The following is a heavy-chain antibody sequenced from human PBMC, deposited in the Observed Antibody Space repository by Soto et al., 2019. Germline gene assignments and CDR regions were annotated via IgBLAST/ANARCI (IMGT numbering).Heavy chain of an antibody. J-gene: IGHJ5*02. CDR3: ARSDYYDSSGHPFDP. CDR2: IYYSGST. CDR1: GGSISSGGYY. V-gene: IGHV4-31*03. D-gene: IGHD3-22*01. Sequence: SETLSLTCTVSGGSISSGGYYWRWIRQHPGKGLEWIGYIYYSGSTYYNPSLKSRVTISVDTSKNQFSLKLSSVTAADTAVYYCARSDYYDSSGHPFDPWGQGTLVTVSS.